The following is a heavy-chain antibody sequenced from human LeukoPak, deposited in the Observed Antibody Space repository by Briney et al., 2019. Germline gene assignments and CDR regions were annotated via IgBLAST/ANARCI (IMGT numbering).Heavy chain of an antibody. Sequence: GESLKISCKGSGYSFTDYWIGWVRQMPGKGLECMGIFFPRDSDSKYSPSFQGQVTISVDNSISTAYLQWSSLKASDTATYYCARLEGDNWFDPWGQGTLVTVSS. J-gene: IGHJ5*02. CDR3: ARLEGDNWFDP. D-gene: IGHD3-16*01. CDR1: GYSFTDYW. CDR2: FFPRDSDS. V-gene: IGHV5-51*01.